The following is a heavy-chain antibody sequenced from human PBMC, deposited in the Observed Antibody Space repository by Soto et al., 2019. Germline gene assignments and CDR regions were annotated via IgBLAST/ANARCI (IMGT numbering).Heavy chain of an antibody. CDR2: ISYDGSNK. CDR1: GFTFSSYA. Sequence: GGSLRLSCAASGFTFSSYAMHWVRQAPGKGLEWVAVISYDGSNKYYADSVKGRFTISRDNSKNTLYLQMNSLRAEDTAVYYCARGLRLGELSLAHFDYWGQGTLVTVSS. D-gene: IGHD3-16*02. J-gene: IGHJ4*02. V-gene: IGHV3-30-3*01. CDR3: ARGLRLGELSLAHFDY.